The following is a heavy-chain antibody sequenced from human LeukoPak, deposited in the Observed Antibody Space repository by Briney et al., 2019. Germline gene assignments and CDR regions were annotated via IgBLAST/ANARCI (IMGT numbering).Heavy chain of an antibody. CDR3: AKSPPWLGKRYCMDV. V-gene: IGHV3-30*02. CDR2: IHYVGSNK. Sequence: GGSLPLSCAASGFIFSSYGMHWVRQAPGKGLEWVAFIHYVGSNKYYADSVKGRFTISRANFKNTLHLQMNILGADDAAVYYCAKSPPWLGKRYCMDVWGKGTTVTVSS. J-gene: IGHJ6*03. CDR1: GFIFSSYG. D-gene: IGHD6-19*01.